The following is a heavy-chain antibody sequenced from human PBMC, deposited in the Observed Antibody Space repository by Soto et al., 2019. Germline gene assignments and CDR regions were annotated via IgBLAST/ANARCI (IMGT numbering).Heavy chain of an antibody. Sequence: SETLSLTCTVSGGSISSYYWSWIRQPAGKGLEWIGRIYTSGSTNYNPSLKSRVTMSVDTSKNQFSLKLSSVTAADTAVYYCARDNSSPYYYDSSGYSIGLFDPWGQGTLVTVS. D-gene: IGHD3-22*01. CDR1: GGSISSYY. CDR3: ARDNSSPYYYDSSGYSIGLFDP. J-gene: IGHJ5*02. CDR2: IYTSGST. V-gene: IGHV4-4*07.